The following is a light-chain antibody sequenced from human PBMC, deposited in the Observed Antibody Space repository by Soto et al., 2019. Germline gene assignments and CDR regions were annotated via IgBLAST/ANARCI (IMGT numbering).Light chain of an antibody. CDR1: RSLYSSGYNC. J-gene: IGKJ4*01. Sequence: DIVMTQSPFSLPVTPGEPASISCRSRRSLYSSGYNCLDWYLQKPGQPPQLLIYFGDNRASGVPDRLCSSGSGTDFTLDISRVEAGDLGVYYSMQTLQTPLTFGGGTKVEI. CDR3: MQTLQTPLT. V-gene: IGKV2-28*01. CDR2: FGD.